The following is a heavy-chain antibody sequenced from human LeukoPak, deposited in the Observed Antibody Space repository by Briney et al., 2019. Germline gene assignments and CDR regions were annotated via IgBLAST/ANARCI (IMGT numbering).Heavy chain of an antibody. CDR3: ARDHRRKGIVVVPAALDY. D-gene: IGHD2-2*01. Sequence: GGSLRLSCAASGFSFSSYAMHWVRQAPGKGLEWVAVISYDGSNKYYADSVKGRFTISRDNSKNTLYLQMNSLRAEDTAVYYCARDHRRKGIVVVPAALDYWGQGTLVTVSS. J-gene: IGHJ4*02. V-gene: IGHV3-30*04. CDR1: GFSFSSYA. CDR2: ISYDGSNK.